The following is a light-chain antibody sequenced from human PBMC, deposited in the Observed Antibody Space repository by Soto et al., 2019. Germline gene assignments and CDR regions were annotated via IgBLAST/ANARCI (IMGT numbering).Light chain of an antibody. Sequence: DIQMTQSPSTLSASVGDRVTITCRASQSISSWLAWYQQKPGTAPNLLIYKASTLQSGVPSRFSGSGSGTEFTLTISSLQPDYSATYYSQHYNYNWTFGHGTKLDIK. CDR1: QSISSW. CDR2: KAS. V-gene: IGKV1-5*03. CDR3: QHYNYNWT. J-gene: IGKJ1*01.